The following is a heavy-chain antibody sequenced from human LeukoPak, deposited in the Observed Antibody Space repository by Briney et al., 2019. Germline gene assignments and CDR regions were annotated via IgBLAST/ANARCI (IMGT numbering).Heavy chain of an antibody. CDR2: INPNSGAT. CDR1: GYTSTGHY. Sequence: ASVKVSCKTSGYTSTGHYMHWVRQAPGQGLEWMGWINPNSGATKSAQKFQGRVTMTRDTSITTAYMELYSLRSDDTALYYCAREMTPVGGSPLIWFDPWGQGTLVTVSS. D-gene: IGHD4-23*01. V-gene: IGHV1-2*02. CDR3: AREMTPVGGSPLIWFDP. J-gene: IGHJ5*02.